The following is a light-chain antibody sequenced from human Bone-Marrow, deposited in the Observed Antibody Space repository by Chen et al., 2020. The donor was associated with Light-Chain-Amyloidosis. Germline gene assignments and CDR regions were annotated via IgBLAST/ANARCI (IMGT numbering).Light chain of an antibody. J-gene: IGLJ2*01. CDR1: ALPTKY. CDR3: QSADSSGTYEVI. V-gene: IGLV3-25*03. Sequence: SSELTQPPSVSVSPGQSARIPCPGDALPTKYAYWYQQKTGQAPVLVIHRDTERPSGISERFSGSSSGTTATLTISGVQAEDEADYHCQSADSSGTYEVIFGGGTKLTVL. CDR2: RDT.